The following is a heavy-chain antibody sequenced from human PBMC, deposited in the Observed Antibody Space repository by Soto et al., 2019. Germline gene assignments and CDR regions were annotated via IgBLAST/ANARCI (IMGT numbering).Heavy chain of an antibody. Sequence: QVQLVQSGAEVKKPGSSVKVSCKASGGTFSSYTISWVRQAPGQGLEWMGRIIPILGIANYAQKFQGRVTITADKSPSTAYMGLSSVRSEDTAVYYCAINGAYCGGDCYSTYWGQGTLVTVSS. D-gene: IGHD2-21*02. V-gene: IGHV1-69*02. J-gene: IGHJ4*02. CDR1: GGTFSSYT. CDR3: AINGAYCGGDCYSTY. CDR2: IIPILGIA.